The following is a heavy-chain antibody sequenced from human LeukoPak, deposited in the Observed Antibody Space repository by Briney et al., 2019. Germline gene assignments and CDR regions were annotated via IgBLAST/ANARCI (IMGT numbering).Heavy chain of an antibody. CDR3: ARDAPYYYDSSGYYSPRPLDY. V-gene: IGHV3-33*01. D-gene: IGHD3-22*01. CDR2: IWYDGSNK. J-gene: IGHJ4*02. CDR1: GFTFSSYG. Sequence: GRSLRLSCAASGFTFSSYGMHWVRQAPGKGLEWVAVIWYDGSNKYYADSVKGRFTISRDNSKNTLYLQMNRLSAEDTAVYYCARDAPYYYDSSGYYSPRPLDYWGQGTLVTVSS.